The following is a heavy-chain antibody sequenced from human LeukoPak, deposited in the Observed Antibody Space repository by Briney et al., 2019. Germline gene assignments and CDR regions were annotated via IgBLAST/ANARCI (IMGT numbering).Heavy chain of an antibody. CDR2: IYYSGST. D-gene: IGHD3-3*01. J-gene: IGHJ5*02. V-gene: IGHV4-39*07. CDR3: ARERAGRITIYTKSAARIDP. Sequence: ETLSLTCTVSGGFISSSSYYWGWIRQPPGKGLEWIGSIYYSGSTYYNPSHKSRVTISVDTSKHQFSLKLSSVAAADAAVYYCARERAGRITIYTKSAARIDPWGQGTLVTVSS. CDR1: GGFISSSSYY.